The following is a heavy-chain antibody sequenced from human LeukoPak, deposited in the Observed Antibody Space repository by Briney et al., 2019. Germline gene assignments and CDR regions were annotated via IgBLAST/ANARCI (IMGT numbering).Heavy chain of an antibody. CDR2: IHFDGSNK. Sequence: PGGSLRLSCAASGFTFSIFGMHWVRQAPGKGLEWVSFIHFDGSNKFYADSVKGRFTISRDNSKNTLYLQMNTLRTEDTAMYYCANRHQRIVLPDYWGQGTLVTVSS. J-gene: IGHJ4*02. V-gene: IGHV3-30*02. D-gene: IGHD1-26*01. CDR3: ANRHQRIVLPDY. CDR1: GFTFSIFG.